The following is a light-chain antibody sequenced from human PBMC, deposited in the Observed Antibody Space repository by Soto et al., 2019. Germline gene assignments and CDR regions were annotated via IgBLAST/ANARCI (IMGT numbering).Light chain of an antibody. CDR1: QSVSNS. J-gene: IGKJ3*01. V-gene: IGKV3-15*01. CDR2: GAS. CDR3: QQYNNWSS. Sequence: IVMPQSPSTLSVSPGERATLSCRASQSVSNSLAWYQQKPGQAPRLLIYGASTRATGIPARFSGSGSGTEFTLTISSLQSEDFAVYYCQQYNNWSSFGPGTKVDIK.